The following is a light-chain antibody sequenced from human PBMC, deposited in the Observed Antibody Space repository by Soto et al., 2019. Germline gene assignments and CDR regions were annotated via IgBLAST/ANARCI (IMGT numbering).Light chain of an antibody. Sequence: QSALTQPASVSGSPGQSITISCIGASSDVGGYNHVSWYQQHPGKAPKLMIYDVSNRPSGVSYRFSGSKSGNTASLTISGLQAEDEADYYCSSYTSSSTLVFGGGTQLTVL. J-gene: IGLJ2*01. CDR1: SSDVGGYNH. CDR3: SSYTSSSTLV. CDR2: DVS. V-gene: IGLV2-14*01.